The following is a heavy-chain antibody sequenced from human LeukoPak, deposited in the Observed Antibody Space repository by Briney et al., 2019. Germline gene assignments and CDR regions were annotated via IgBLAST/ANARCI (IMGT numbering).Heavy chain of an antibody. D-gene: IGHD1-26*01. J-gene: IGHJ6*02. CDR2: ISGSGGST. V-gene: IGHV3-23*01. CDR3: ANGREDYYGMDV. Sequence: GGSLRLSCAASGFTFSSYAMSWVRQAPGKGLEWVSAISGSGGSTYYADSVKGRFTISRDNSKNTLYLQMNSLRAEDTAVYYCANGREDYYGMDVWDQGTTVTVSS. CDR1: GFTFSSYA.